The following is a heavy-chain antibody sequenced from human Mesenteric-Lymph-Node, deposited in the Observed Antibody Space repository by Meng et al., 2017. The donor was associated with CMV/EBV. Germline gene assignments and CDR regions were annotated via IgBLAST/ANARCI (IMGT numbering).Heavy chain of an antibody. Sequence: SETLSLTCTVSGGSMSRSGYYWGWIRQPPGKGLEWIGSIYYSGSTYYNPSLKSRVTISVDTSKNQFSLKLTSVPAADTAVYYCAVRGGCSGTTCNNWFDPWGQGTLVTVSS. V-gene: IGHV4-39*01. D-gene: IGHD2-2*01. CDR3: AVRGGCSGTTCNNWFDP. CDR1: GGSMSRSGYY. J-gene: IGHJ5*02. CDR2: IYYSGST.